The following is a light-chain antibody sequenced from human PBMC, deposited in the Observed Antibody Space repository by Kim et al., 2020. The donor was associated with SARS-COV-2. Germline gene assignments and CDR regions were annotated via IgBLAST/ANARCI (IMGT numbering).Light chain of an antibody. CDR1: QSVSGW. CDR2: EAS. J-gene: IGKJ1*01. CDR3: QQYYTHWT. Sequence: SASVGDRVTITCRASQSVSGWLAWYQQKPGKAPKVLIYEASTFQSGAPSRFSGSGSGTEFTLTISSLQPEDVATYYCQQYYTHWTFGQGTKVDIK. V-gene: IGKV1-5*01.